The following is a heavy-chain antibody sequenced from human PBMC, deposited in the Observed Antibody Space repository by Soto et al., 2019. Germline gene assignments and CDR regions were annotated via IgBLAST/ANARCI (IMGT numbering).Heavy chain of an antibody. CDR1: GFAFNTYA. V-gene: IGHV3-23*01. Sequence: EVQLLESGGGVVQSGGSLRLSCAASGFAFNTYAMSWVRQAPGKGLEWVSTIDDSGTKTYYADTVRGRVTISRDNSKSTLYLQLNSLRAEDTAVYFCAKRGSRYFDYWCQGTLVTGSS. J-gene: IGHJ4*02. CDR3: AKRGSRYFDY. CDR2: IDDSGTKT.